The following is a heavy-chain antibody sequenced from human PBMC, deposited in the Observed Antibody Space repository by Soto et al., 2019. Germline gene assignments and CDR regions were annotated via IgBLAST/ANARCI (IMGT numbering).Heavy chain of an antibody. J-gene: IGHJ4*02. Sequence: ASVKVSCKASGYTFTSYAMHWVRQAPGQRLEWMGWINAGNGNTKYSQKFQGRVTITRDTSASTAYMELSSLRSEDTAVYYCAREGINYYGSGSYYRYFDYWGQGTLVTVSS. CDR2: INAGNGNT. V-gene: IGHV1-3*01. CDR3: AREGINYYGSGSYYRYFDY. CDR1: GYTFTSYA. D-gene: IGHD3-10*01.